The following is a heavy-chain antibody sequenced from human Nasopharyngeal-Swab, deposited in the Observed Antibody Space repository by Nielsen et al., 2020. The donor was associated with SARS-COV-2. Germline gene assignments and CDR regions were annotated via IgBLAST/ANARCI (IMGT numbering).Heavy chain of an antibody. CDR3: TRDIGGKAGY. Sequence: GEAPKISWGASGITLRDYWFHWVRQVPGEGVGWGSRINEDGSVTNYADSVKGRFMISRDNAKNTLYLQMNSLRAEDTAVYFCTRDIGGKAGYWGQGNLVTVSS. CDR2: INEDGSVT. V-gene: IGHV3-74*01. J-gene: IGHJ4*02. CDR1: GITLRDYW. D-gene: IGHD4-23*01.